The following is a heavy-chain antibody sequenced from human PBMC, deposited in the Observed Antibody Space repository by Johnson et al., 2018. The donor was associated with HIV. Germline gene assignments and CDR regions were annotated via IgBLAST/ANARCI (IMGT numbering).Heavy chain of an antibody. J-gene: IGHJ3*02. D-gene: IGHD3-22*01. Sequence: VQLVESGGGVVRPGGSLRLSCAASGFTFSNAWMSWVRQAPGKGLEWVANIKQDGSEKYYVDSVKGRFNISRDNSKNTLFLQMNSLRAEDTAVYYCARGSRYTYDNDDAHLLHAFDIWG. V-gene: IGHV3-7*01. CDR3: ARGSRYTYDNDDAHLLHAFDI. CDR2: IKQDGSEK. CDR1: GFTFSNAW.